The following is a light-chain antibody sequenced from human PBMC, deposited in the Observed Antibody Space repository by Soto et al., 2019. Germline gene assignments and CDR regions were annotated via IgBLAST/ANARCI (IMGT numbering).Light chain of an antibody. CDR2: DVN. CDR1: SRDVGGDNY. CDR3: SSYTNSNSYV. V-gene: IGLV2-14*03. Sequence: QSALTQPASVSGSPGQSITISCSGTSRDVGGDNYVSWFQQHPGKAPKLMIYDVNYRPSGVSNRFSGSKSGNTASLTISGLQAEDEADYYCSSYTNSNSYVFGTGTKVTVL. J-gene: IGLJ1*01.